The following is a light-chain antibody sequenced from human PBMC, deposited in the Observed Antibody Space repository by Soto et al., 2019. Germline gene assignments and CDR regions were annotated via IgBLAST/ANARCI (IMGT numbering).Light chain of an antibody. CDR2: RAF. J-gene: IGKJ4*01. Sequence: EIVMTQSPATLSLSPGERATLSCRASQSVSSSFLSWYQQKPGQTPRLLVYRAFTRATGIPARFSGSGFGTDFTLTISSLQSEDFAVYYCQQYNNWPLTFGGGTKVDIK. CDR3: QQYNNWPLT. V-gene: IGKV3D-7*01. CDR1: QSVSSSF.